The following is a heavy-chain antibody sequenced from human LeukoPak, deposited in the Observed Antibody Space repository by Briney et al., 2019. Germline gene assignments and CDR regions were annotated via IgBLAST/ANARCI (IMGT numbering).Heavy chain of an antibody. D-gene: IGHD3-10*01. J-gene: IGHJ4*02. CDR2: LSGGGDSR. CDR1: GFGFSNYA. V-gene: IGHV3-23*01. Sequence: GGSLRLSCAASGFGFSNYAMSWVRQAPGKGLEWVSSLSGGGDSRYYADSVMGRFTISRDNSKNTLYLQMNSLRAEDTAVYYCAKAVRSMVTGGGYFDSWGQGTLVTVSS. CDR3: AKAVRSMVTGGGYFDS.